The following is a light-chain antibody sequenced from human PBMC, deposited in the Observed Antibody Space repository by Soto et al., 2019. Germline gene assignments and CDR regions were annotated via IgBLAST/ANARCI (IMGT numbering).Light chain of an antibody. V-gene: IGLV1-47*01. Sequence: QSVLTQPPSASGTPGQRVTISCSGSSSNIGSNYVYWYQQLPGTAPKLLIYRNNQRPSGVPDRFSGSKSGTSASLAISGLRSEDEADYYCAAWDDSLNVPYVIFGGGTKLTVL. CDR1: SSNIGSNY. CDR2: RNN. J-gene: IGLJ2*01. CDR3: AAWDDSLNVPYVI.